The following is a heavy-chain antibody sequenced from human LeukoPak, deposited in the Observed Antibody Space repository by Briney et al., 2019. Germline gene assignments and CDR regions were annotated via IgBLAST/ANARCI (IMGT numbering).Heavy chain of an antibody. CDR2: HNPSGGSS. D-gene: IGHD4-23*01. Sequence: GASVKVSCKAPGYTFTSDYIHWVRQAPGQGLEWMGIHNPSGGSSAYAQKFQGRVTMTRDTSTSTVYMDLSSLTSDDTAVYYCARGFGGKVPPDDNWGQGTLVTVSS. V-gene: IGHV1-46*01. CDR1: GYTFTSDY. CDR3: ARGFGGKVPPDDN. J-gene: IGHJ4*02.